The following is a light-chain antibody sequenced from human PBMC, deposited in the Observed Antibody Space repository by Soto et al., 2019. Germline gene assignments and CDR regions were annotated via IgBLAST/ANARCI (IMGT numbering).Light chain of an antibody. V-gene: IGKV3-20*01. Sequence: EIVLTQSPGTLSLSPGERATLSCRASQSVSSSYLAWYQQKPGQAPSLLIYGASSRATVIPDRFSGSGSGTDFTLTISRLEPEAFAVYYCQQYGSSPTFGQGTKVEIK. CDR2: GAS. CDR3: QQYGSSPT. J-gene: IGKJ1*01. CDR1: QSVSSSY.